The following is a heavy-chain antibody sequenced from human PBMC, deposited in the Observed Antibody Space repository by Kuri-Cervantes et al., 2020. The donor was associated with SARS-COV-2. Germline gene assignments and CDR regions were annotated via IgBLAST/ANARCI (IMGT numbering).Heavy chain of an antibody. Sequence: ASVKVSCKASGYIFNTYGLSWVRQAPGQGLEWMGWINPLNGNTNYAQNLQGRVSMTTDTFTSTVYMELKSLRSDDTAVSYCARCVAGASDYYYYMDVWGKGTTVTVSS. CDR2: INPLNGNT. CDR3: ARCVAGASDYYYYMDV. CDR1: GYIFNTYG. J-gene: IGHJ6*03. D-gene: IGHD1-26*01. V-gene: IGHV1-18*01.